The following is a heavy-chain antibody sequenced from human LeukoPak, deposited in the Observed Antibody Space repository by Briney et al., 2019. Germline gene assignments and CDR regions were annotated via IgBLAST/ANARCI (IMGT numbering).Heavy chain of an antibody. CDR2: ISGSGGST. Sequence: GGSLRLSCAASGFTFSSYAMSWVRQAPGKGLEWVSAISGSGGSTYYADSVKGRFTISRDNSKNTLYLQMNSLRAEDTAVYYCASGDFWSGYSMDVWGKGTTVTVSS. D-gene: IGHD3-3*01. CDR1: GFTFSSYA. V-gene: IGHV3-23*01. J-gene: IGHJ6*04. CDR3: ASGDFWSGYSMDV.